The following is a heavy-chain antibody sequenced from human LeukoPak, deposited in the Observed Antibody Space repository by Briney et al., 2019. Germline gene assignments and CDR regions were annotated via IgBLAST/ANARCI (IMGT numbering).Heavy chain of an antibody. D-gene: IGHD6-19*01. CDR1: GFTFSSYE. J-gene: IGHJ1*01. CDR2: ISDSGSTI. CDR3: ARVFGSGWSAEYFQH. Sequence: GGSLRLSCAASGFTFSSYEMSWVRQAPGKGLEWVSYISDSGSTIKYAESMKGRFTISRDNARNSLYLQMNSLRAEDTAVYYCARVFGSGWSAEYFQHWGQGTLVTVSS. V-gene: IGHV3-48*03.